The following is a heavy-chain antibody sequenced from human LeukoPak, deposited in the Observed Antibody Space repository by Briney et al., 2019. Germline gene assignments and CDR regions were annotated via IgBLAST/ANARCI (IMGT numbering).Heavy chain of an antibody. Sequence: GESLKISCKGSGYSFTSYWIGWVRQIPGKGLEWMGIIYPGDSDTRYSPSFQGQVTISADKSISTAYLQWSSLKASDTAMYYCARHGSYYYDSSGYYGSLDYWGQGTLVTVSS. CDR2: IYPGDSDT. V-gene: IGHV5-51*01. CDR1: GYSFTSYW. J-gene: IGHJ4*02. CDR3: ARHGSYYYDSSGYYGSLDY. D-gene: IGHD3-22*01.